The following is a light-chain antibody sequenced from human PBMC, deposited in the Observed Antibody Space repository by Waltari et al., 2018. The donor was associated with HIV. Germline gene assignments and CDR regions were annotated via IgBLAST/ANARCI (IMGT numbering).Light chain of an antibody. J-gene: IGKJ2*01. Sequence: EIVLPQSPGTLSLSPGARATLPCRASQSVSSSYLAWYQQKPGQAPRLLIYGASSRATGIPDRFSGSGSGTDFTLTISRLEPEDFAVYYCQQYGSSPYTFGQGTKLEIK. V-gene: IGKV3-20*01. CDR3: QQYGSSPYT. CDR1: QSVSSSY. CDR2: GAS.